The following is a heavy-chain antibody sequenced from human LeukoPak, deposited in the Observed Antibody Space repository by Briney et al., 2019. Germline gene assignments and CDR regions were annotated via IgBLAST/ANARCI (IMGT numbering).Heavy chain of an antibody. V-gene: IGHV1-2*02. CDR3: AGGRHYCSSSSCYGGNLDDAFDI. Sequence: VASVKVSCKASGYTFTAYYMHWVRQAPGQGLEWMGWINPNSGGTNYAQNFQGRVTMTRDTSISTAYTELSRLRSDDTAVYYCAGGRHYCSSSSCYGGNLDDAFDIWGQGTMVAVSS. J-gene: IGHJ3*02. CDR1: GYTFTAYY. D-gene: IGHD2-2*01. CDR2: INPNSGGT.